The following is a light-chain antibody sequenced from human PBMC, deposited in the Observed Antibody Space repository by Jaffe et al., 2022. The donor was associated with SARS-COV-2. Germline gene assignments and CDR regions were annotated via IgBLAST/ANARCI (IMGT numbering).Light chain of an antibody. V-gene: IGKV4-1*01. CDR2: WAS. CDR1: QSVLYSSNNKNY. Sequence: DIVMTQSPDSLAVALGERATINCKSSQSVLYSSNNKNYLAWYQQKSGQPPKLLIYWASTRESGVPDRFSGSGSGTDFTLTISSLQAEDVADYYCQQYYSIPYTFGQGTKLEIK. J-gene: IGKJ2*01. CDR3: QQYYSIPYT.